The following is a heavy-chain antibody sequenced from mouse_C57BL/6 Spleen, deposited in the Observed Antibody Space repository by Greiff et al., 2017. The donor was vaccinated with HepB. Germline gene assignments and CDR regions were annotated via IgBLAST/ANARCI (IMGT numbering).Heavy chain of an antibody. Sequence: VQLQQSGTVLARPGASVKMSCKTSGYTFTSYWMHWVKQRPGQGLEWIGAIYPGNSDTSYNQKFKGKAKLTAVTSASTAYMGLSSLTNEDSAVYYCTRTITTVVAYYFDYWGQGTTLTVSS. CDR2: IYPGNSDT. V-gene: IGHV1-5*01. J-gene: IGHJ2*01. D-gene: IGHD1-1*01. CDR3: TRTITTVVAYYFDY. CDR1: GYTFTSYW.